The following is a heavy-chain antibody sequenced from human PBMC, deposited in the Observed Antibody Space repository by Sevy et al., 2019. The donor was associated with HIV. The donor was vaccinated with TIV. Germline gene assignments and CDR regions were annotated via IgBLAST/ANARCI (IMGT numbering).Heavy chain of an antibody. CDR2: ISSSSYI. J-gene: IGHJ4*02. D-gene: IGHD5-12*01. CDR3: ARADIVATAAGGFDY. Sequence: GGSLRLSCAASGFTISSYSMNWVRQAPGKGLEWVSSISSSSYIYYGDSVKGRFTISRDNAKNSLYLQMNSLRAEDTAVYYCARADIVATAAGGFDYWGQGTLVTVSS. V-gene: IGHV3-21*01. CDR1: GFTISSYS.